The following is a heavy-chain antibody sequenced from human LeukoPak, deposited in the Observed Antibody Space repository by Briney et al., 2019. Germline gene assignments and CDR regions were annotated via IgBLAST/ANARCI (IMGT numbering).Heavy chain of an antibody. Sequence: SETLSLTCTVSGGSISSGDYYWSWIRQPPGKGLEWIGYIYYSGSTYYNPSLKSRVTISVDRSKNQFSLKLSSVTAADTAVYYCARAPEYYYYGMDVWGQGTTVTVSS. J-gene: IGHJ6*02. CDR3: ARAPEYYYYGMDV. CDR2: IYYSGST. V-gene: IGHV4-30-4*08. CDR1: GGSISSGDYY.